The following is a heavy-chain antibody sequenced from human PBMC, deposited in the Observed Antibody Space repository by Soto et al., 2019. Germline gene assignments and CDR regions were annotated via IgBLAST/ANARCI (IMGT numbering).Heavy chain of an antibody. D-gene: IGHD1-7*01. Sequence: SETLSLTCAVSGGSISSGNYYWSWIRQPPGKGLEWIGFISYSGSTYYNASLKSRVTISVDTSKNQFSLNLSFVTAADAAVYYCATMGTPATGLYYFDYWGQGTLVTVS. CDR1: GGSISSGNYY. J-gene: IGHJ4*02. V-gene: IGHV4-30-4*01. CDR2: ISYSGST. CDR3: ATMGTPATGLYYFDY.